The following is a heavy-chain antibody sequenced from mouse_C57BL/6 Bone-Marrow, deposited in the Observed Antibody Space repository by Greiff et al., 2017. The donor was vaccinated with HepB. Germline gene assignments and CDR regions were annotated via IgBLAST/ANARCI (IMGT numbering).Heavy chain of an antibody. CDR2: IYPRDGST. CDR1: GYTFTSYD. J-gene: IGHJ3*01. V-gene: IGHV1-85*01. CDR3: ARSYYGSQFAY. D-gene: IGHD1-1*01. Sequence: QVQLQQSGPELVKPGASVKLSCKASGYTFTSYDINWVKQRPGQGLEWIGWIYPRDGSTKYNEKFKGKATLTVDTSSSTAYMELHSLTSEDSAVYFCARSYYGSQFAYWGQGTLVTVSA.